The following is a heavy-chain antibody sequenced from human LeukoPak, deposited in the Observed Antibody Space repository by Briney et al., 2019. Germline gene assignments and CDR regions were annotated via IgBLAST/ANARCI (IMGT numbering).Heavy chain of an antibody. Sequence: ASVKVSCKASGYTFTSYGISWVRQAPGQGLEWMGWISAYNGNTNFAQKLQGRVTITADESTSTAYMELSSLRSEDTAVYYCALQPRYFDWFLVWGQGTLVTVSS. CDR1: GYTFTSYG. CDR3: ALQPRYFDWFLV. D-gene: IGHD3-9*01. V-gene: IGHV1-18*01. CDR2: ISAYNGNT. J-gene: IGHJ4*02.